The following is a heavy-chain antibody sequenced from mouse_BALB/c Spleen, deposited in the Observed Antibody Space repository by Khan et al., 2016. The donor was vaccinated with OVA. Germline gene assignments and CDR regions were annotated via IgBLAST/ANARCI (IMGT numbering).Heavy chain of an antibody. CDR1: GFAFSSYD. CDR2: ISSRGSYT. Sequence: EVLLVESGGGLVKPGGSLKLSCAASGFAFSSYDMSWVRQTPEKRLEWVATISSRGSYTYYPDSVKGRFTISRDNARNTLYLQMSSLRSEDTAVYYWSRRPSRTDYAMDYWGQGTSVTVSS. J-gene: IGHJ4*01. D-gene: IGHD4-1*01. CDR3: SRRPSRTDYAMDY. V-gene: IGHV5-9*02.